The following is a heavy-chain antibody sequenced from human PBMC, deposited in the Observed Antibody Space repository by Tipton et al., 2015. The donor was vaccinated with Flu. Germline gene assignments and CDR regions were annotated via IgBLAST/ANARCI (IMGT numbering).Heavy chain of an antibody. V-gene: IGHV4-31*02. D-gene: IGHD1-26*01. CDR2: IYYEGST. Sequence: LRLSCTVSGGSISSGGYYWSWIRQHPGKGLEWIGSIYYEGSTYYNPSLKSRVTISVDTSKNKFSLKLNSVTAADTATYYCARDAVAVNSGTGNYYDMDGWGQGTTVAIPS. J-gene: IGHJ6*02. CDR1: GGSISSGGYY. CDR3: ARDAVAVNSGTGNYYDMDG.